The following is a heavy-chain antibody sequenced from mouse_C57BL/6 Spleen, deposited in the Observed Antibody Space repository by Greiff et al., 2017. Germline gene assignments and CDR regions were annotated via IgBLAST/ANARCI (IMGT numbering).Heavy chain of an antibody. CDR1: GYTFTSYW. CDR2: IDPSDSYT. D-gene: IGHD2-1*01. CDR3: ASQIYYGNLPDV. Sequence: QVQLQQPGAELVMPGASVKLSCKASGYTFTSYWMHWVKQRPGQGLEWIGEIDPSDSYTNYNQKFKGKSTLTVDKSSSTAYMQLSSLTSEDSAVYYCASQIYYGNLPDVWGTGTTVTVSS. V-gene: IGHV1-69*01. J-gene: IGHJ1*03.